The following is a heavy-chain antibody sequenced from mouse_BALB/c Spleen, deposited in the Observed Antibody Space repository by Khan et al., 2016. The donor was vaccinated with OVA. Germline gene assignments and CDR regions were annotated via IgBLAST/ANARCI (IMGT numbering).Heavy chain of an antibody. CDR1: GYTFTDYY. D-gene: IGHD3-1*01. CDR2: IYPGSANA. Sequence: LVESGPELVKPGASVKISCKASGYTFTDYYINWVKQKPGQGLEWIGWIYPGSANAKYNEKFKGKATLTVDTSSSTAFMQLSSLSSEDTAVYFYSGGFDFWGQGTTLTVSS. V-gene: IGHV1-84*02. CDR3: SGGFDF. J-gene: IGHJ2*01.